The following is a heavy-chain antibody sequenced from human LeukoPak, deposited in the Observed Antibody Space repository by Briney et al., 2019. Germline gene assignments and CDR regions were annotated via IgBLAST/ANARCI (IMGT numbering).Heavy chain of an antibody. V-gene: IGHV3-74*01. J-gene: IGHJ4*02. D-gene: IGHD2-15*01. CDR3: VRDLPGIGIDY. CDR1: GFTFSNFW. CDR2: IQSDGSTT. Sequence: PGGSLRLSCSASGFTFSNFWMHWVRQTPGKGLVWVSHIQSDGSTTGYADSVKGRFTISRDNAKSTLYLLMNSLRAEDTAVYHCVRDLPGIGIDYWGQGTLVAVSS.